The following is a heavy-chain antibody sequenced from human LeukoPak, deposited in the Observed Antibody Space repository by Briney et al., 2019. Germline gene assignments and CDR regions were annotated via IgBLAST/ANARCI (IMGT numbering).Heavy chain of an antibody. Sequence: GGSLRLSCVASGFTFRSSGMHWVRQAPGKGLEWVAFIRLDGSNKYYADSVKGRFTISRDNSNNTLYLQMNSLRTEDTAVYFCAKHPPFYYDSSGPLDSWGQGSLVTVSS. CDR2: IRLDGSNK. CDR3: AKHPPFYYDSSGPLDS. D-gene: IGHD3-22*01. J-gene: IGHJ4*02. V-gene: IGHV3-30*02. CDR1: GFTFRSSG.